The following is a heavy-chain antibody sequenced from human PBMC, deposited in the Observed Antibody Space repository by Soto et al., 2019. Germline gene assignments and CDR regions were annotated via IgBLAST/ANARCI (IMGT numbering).Heavy chain of an antibody. CDR3: ARQTAYSCSFPI. J-gene: IGHJ3*01. V-gene: IGHV5-51*01. CDR2: IYPGDSDT. CDR1: GYSFTSDW. Sequence: GASLKIACKGSGYSFTSDWIGWVRQMPGKGLEWMGVIYPGDSDTRYSPSFQGQVTISADKSITTAYLQWSSLKASDTAIYYCARQTAYSCSFPIWGQGTMGTVSS. D-gene: IGHD6-6*01.